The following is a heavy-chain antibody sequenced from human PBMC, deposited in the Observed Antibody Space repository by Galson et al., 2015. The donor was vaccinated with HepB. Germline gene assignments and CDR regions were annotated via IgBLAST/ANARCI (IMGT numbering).Heavy chain of an antibody. CDR3: ARVGYYGSGDTENASDI. D-gene: IGHD3-10*01. Sequence: SCKASGYTFTDSYDINWVRQATGQGLEWMGWMNPTSGNTAYAQKFQGRVTMTRNTSITTAYMELSSLRSEDTAVYYCARVGYYGSGDTENASDIWGQGTMVTVSS. CDR1: GYTFTDSYD. V-gene: IGHV1-8*01. J-gene: IGHJ3*02. CDR2: MNPTSGNT.